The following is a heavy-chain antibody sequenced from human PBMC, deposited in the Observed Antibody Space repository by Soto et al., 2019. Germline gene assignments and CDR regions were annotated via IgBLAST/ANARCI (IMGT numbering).Heavy chain of an antibody. Sequence: QVQLVQSGAEMKQPGASVKVSCKASGYTFTNYHMHWVRQAPGQGLEWMGMIKPSGGSTIYAQRFQGRGTMTRDTSTSTVYMELSSLRSEDTAVYFCARDEGQTYSYAPSGYYWAFDCWRQGTLVTVA. V-gene: IGHV1-46*01. CDR3: ARDEGQTYSYAPSGYYWAFDC. CDR2: IKPSGGST. CDR1: GYTFTNYH. J-gene: IGHJ4*02. D-gene: IGHD3-22*01.